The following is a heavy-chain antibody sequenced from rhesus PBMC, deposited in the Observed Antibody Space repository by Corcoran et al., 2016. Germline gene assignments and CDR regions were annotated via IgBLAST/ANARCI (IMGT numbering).Heavy chain of an antibody. V-gene: IGHV4-106*01. CDR2: SYGSSGDT. Sequence: QVQLQESGPGLVKPSETLSLTCADSGGSIRDDYYWSWIRQPPAKGLEWIGYSYGSSGDTNYKPSLKNRVTHSIDTSKNQFSLKLTSVTDAGTAVYYCARGNPPDYWGQGLLVTVSS. CDR3: ARGNPPDY. CDR1: GGSIRDDYY. J-gene: IGHJ4*01.